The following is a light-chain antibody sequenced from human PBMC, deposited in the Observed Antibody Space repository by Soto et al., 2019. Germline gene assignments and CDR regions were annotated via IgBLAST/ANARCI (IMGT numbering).Light chain of an antibody. CDR1: SSDVGGYNY. Sequence: QSALTQPPSASGSPGQSVTISCTGTSSDVGGYNYVSWYQQHPGKAPKLVIYEVTKRPSGVPDRFSGSNSGNTASLTVSGLQAEDEADYYCSSYAGSNNVVFGGGTKLTV. J-gene: IGLJ2*01. V-gene: IGLV2-8*01. CDR3: SSYAGSNNVV. CDR2: EVT.